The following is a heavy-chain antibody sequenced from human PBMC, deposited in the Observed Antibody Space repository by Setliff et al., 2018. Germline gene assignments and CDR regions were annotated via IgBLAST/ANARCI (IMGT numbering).Heavy chain of an antibody. Sequence: PGGSLRLSCAASGFTFSIYSMSWVRQAPGKGLEWVALISATGGATYYADSVKGRFTIFRDNSKNSLYLQMNDLSAEDTAVYYCAKDLASWSPDRWGLGTLVTVSS. V-gene: IGHV3-23*01. J-gene: IGHJ4*02. CDR3: AKDLASWSPDR. D-gene: IGHD3-3*01. CDR2: ISATGGAT. CDR1: GFTFSIYS.